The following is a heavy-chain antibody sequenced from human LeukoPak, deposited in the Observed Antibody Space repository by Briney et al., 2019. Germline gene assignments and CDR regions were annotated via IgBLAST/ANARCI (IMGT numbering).Heavy chain of an antibody. Sequence: KASETLSLTCIVSGGSITNDYWSWIRQPPGKGLEWIGYIENNGRTEYNPSLMSRITISVDTSKIQVSLMLSPVTAADTAVYYCARGRYGGYFDCWGQGILVTVSP. CDR2: IENNGRT. CDR3: ARGRYGGYFDC. CDR1: GGSITNDY. V-gene: IGHV4-59*01. D-gene: IGHD4-23*01. J-gene: IGHJ4*02.